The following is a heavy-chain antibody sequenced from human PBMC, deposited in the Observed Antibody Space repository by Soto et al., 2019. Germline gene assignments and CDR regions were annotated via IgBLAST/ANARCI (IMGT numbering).Heavy chain of an antibody. V-gene: IGHV1-18*01. CDR1: GYTFTSYG. CDR3: ASDRARGFTAYYDFWSGYSSYYYYGMDV. J-gene: IGHJ6*02. CDR2: ISAYNGNT. Sequence: ASVKVSCKASGYTFTSYGISWVRQAPGQGLEWMGWISAYNGNTNYAQKLQGRVTMTTDTSTSTAYMELRSLRSDDTAVYYCASDRARGFTAYYDFWSGYSSYYYYGMDVWGQGTTVTVSS. D-gene: IGHD3-3*01.